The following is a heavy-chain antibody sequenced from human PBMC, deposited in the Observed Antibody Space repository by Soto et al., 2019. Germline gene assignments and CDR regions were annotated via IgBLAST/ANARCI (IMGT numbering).Heavy chain of an antibody. CDR2: IWYDGSNK. CDR3: ARDNGYGPFDY. V-gene: IGHV3-33*01. D-gene: IGHD5-12*01. Sequence: GGSLRLSCAASGFTFSSYGMHWVRQAPGKGLEWVAVIWYDGSNKYYADSVKGRFTISRDNSKNTLHLQMNSLRAEDTAVYYCARDNGYGPFDYWGQGTLVTVSS. J-gene: IGHJ4*02. CDR1: GFTFSSYG.